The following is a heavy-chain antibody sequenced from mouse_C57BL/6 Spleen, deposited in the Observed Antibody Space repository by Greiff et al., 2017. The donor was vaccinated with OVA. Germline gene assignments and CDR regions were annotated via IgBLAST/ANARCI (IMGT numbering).Heavy chain of an antibody. CDR1: GFSLTSYG. J-gene: IGHJ3*01. D-gene: IGHD1-1*01. CDR2: IWSGGGT. CDR3: ASQYGSSPWFAD. V-gene: IGHV2-2*01. Sequence: VQLQQSGPGLVQPSQSLSITCTVSGFSLTSYGVHWVRQSPGKGLEWLGVIWSGGGTGYNAAFISRMSISKDNAKSQVYLKMNSLQADDTGIYYCASQYGSSPWFADWGQGTLVTVSA.